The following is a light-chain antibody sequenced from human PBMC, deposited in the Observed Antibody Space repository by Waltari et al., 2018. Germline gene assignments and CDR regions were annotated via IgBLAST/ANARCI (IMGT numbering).Light chain of an antibody. J-gene: IGKJ4*01. CDR3: QQRSNWSLT. Sequence: EIVLTQSPATLSLSPGERATLPCRASQSVSSYLAWYQQKPGQAPSLLIYDASNRATGIPARFSGSGSGTDFTLTISSLEPEDFAVYYCQQRSNWSLTFGGGTKVEIK. V-gene: IGKV3-11*01. CDR2: DAS. CDR1: QSVSSY.